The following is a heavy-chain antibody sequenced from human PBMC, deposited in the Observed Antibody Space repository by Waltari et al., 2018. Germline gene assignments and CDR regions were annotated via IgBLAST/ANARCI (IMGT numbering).Heavy chain of an antibody. Sequence: QVQLQQWGAGLLKPSETLSLTCAVYGGSFSGYYWSWIRQPPGKGLEWIGEINHSGSTNHNPSLKSRVTISVDTSKNQFSLKLSSVTAADTAVYYCARVGRVLRYFDWLARGVFDYWGQGTLVTVSS. CDR2: INHSGST. D-gene: IGHD3-9*01. V-gene: IGHV4-34*01. CDR3: ARVGRVLRYFDWLARGVFDY. CDR1: GGSFSGYY. J-gene: IGHJ4*02.